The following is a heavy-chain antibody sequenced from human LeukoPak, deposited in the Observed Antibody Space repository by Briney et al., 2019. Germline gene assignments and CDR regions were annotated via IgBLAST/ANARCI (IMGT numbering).Heavy chain of an antibody. CDR1: GGTFSSYA. Sequence: SVKVSCKASGGTFSSYAISWVRQAPGQGLEWMGGIIPIFGTANYAQKFQGRVTITADESTSTAYMELSSLRSEDTAVYYCAREIYSSGYRFDYWGQGTLVTVSS. D-gene: IGHD6-25*01. J-gene: IGHJ4*02. V-gene: IGHV1-69*13. CDR2: IIPIFGTA. CDR3: AREIYSSGYRFDY.